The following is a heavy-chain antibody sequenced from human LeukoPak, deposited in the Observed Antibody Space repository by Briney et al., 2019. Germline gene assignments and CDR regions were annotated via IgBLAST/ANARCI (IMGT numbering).Heavy chain of an antibody. CDR3: ARLRGLWFGEASYFDY. Sequence: SETLSLTCTVSGYSISSGYYWGWIRQPPGKGLEWIGIIYDSGSTYYNPSLKSRVTISVDTSKNQFSLKLSSVPAADTAVYYCARLRGLWFGEASYFDYWGQGTLVTVSS. V-gene: IGHV4-38-2*02. CDR1: GYSISSGYY. D-gene: IGHD3-10*01. CDR2: IYDSGST. J-gene: IGHJ4*02.